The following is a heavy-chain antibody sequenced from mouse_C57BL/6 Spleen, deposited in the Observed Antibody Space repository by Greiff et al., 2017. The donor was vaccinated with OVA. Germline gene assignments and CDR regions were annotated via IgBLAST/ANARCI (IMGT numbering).Heavy chain of an antibody. D-gene: IGHD1-1*01. CDR2: ISYDGSN. Sequence: VQLKESGPGLVKPSQSLSLTCSVTGYSITSGYYWNWIRQFPGNKLEWMGYISYDGSNNYNPSLKNRISITRDTSKNQFFLKLNSVTTEDTATYYCARDDYGTLLGFDVWGTGTTVTVSS. CDR3: ARDDYGTLLGFDV. J-gene: IGHJ1*03. CDR1: GYSITSGYY. V-gene: IGHV3-6*01.